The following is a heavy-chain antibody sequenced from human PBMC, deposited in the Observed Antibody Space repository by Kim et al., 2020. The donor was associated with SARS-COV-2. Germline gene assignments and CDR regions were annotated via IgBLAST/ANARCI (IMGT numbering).Heavy chain of an antibody. CDR2: ISYDGSNK. Sequence: GWSLRLSCAASGFTFSSYGMHWVRQAPGKGLEWVAVISYDGSNKYYADSVKGRFTISRDNSKNTLYLQMNSLRAEDTAVYYCANTVHCSGGSCYSTVYGMDVWGQGSTVTVSS. V-gene: IGHV3-30*18. J-gene: IGHJ6*02. D-gene: IGHD2-15*01. CDR3: ANTVHCSGGSCYSTVYGMDV. CDR1: GFTFSSYG.